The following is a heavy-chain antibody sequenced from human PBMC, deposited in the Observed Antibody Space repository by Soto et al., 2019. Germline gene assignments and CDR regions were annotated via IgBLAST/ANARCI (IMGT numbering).Heavy chain of an antibody. J-gene: IGHJ4*02. D-gene: IGHD2-21*01. Sequence: GGSLRLSCAASGFTFSSYAMHWVRQAPGKGLEWVAVISYDGSNKYYADSVKGRFTISRDNSKNTLYLQMNSLRAEDTAVYYCARGGPKVIGDFDYWGQGTLVTVSS. CDR1: GFTFSSYA. CDR2: ISYDGSNK. V-gene: IGHV3-30-3*01. CDR3: ARGGPKVIGDFDY.